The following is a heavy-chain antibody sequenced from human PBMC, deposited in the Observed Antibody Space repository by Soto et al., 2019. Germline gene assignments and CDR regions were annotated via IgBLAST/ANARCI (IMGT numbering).Heavy chain of an antibody. CDR2: IYYSGRT. V-gene: IGHV4-39*01. D-gene: IGHD2-21*02. CDR3: ARQLTTGVTQAYIDY. CDR1: GESISSSSYY. Sequence: PSETLSLTCIVSGESISSSSYYWGWIRQPPGKGLEWIGSIYYSGRTYYNPSFKSRFTISIDTSKNQFSLKLSSVTATDTAVYYCARQLTTGVTQAYIDYWGQGALVTVSS. J-gene: IGHJ4*02.